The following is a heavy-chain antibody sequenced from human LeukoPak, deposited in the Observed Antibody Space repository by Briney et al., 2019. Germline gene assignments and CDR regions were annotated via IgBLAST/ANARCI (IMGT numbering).Heavy chain of an antibody. J-gene: IGHJ6*03. CDR1: GGTFSSYA. D-gene: IGHD2-15*01. CDR2: IIPIFGTA. V-gene: IGHV1-69*13. Sequence: SVKVSCKASGGTFSSYAISWVRQAPGQGLEWMGGIIPIFGTANYAQKFQGRVTITADESTSTAYMELSSLRSEDTAVYYCARAVVAATYYYYYMDVWGKGTTVTISS. CDR3: ARAVVAATYYYYYMDV.